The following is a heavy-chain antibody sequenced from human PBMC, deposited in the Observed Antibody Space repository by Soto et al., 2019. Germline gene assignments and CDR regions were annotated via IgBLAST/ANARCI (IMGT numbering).Heavy chain of an antibody. CDR3: ARVMLGGHSDY. Sequence: ASVKVSCKASGYPFTISGMSWVRQAPGQGLEWMGWTSAYNGNTGYAQKFQGRVTMTRNTSIRTAYIDLSSLSSDDTAVYYCARVMLGGHSDYWGQGTLVTVSS. CDR2: TSAYNGNT. J-gene: IGHJ4*02. V-gene: IGHV1-18*01. D-gene: IGHD2-15*01. CDR1: GYPFTISG.